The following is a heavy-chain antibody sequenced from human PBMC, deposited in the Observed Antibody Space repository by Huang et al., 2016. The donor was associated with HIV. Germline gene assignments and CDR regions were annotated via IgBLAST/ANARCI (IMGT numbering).Heavy chain of an antibody. D-gene: IGHD1-26*01. CDR1: GFTFDDYA. V-gene: IGHV3-9*01. CDR2: ISWNSGSI. Sequence: EVQLVESGGGLVQPGRSLRLSCAVSGFTFDDYAMHWVRQAPGKGLEWVSGISWNSGSIGYADSVKGRFTISRDNAKNSLYLQMNSLRAEDTALYYCAKMVGATPPYWGQGTLVTVSS. J-gene: IGHJ4*02. CDR3: AKMVGATPPY.